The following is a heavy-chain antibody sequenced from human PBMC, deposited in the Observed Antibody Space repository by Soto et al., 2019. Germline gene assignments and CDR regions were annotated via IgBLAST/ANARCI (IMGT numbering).Heavy chain of an antibody. D-gene: IGHD3-22*01. Sequence: PSETLSLTCAVYGGSFSGYYWSWIRQPPGKGLEWIGEINHSGSTNYNPSLKSRVTISVDTSKNQFSLKLSSVTAADTAVYYCARSSGRRPFDYWGQGTLVTVSS. V-gene: IGHV4-34*01. J-gene: IGHJ4*02. CDR2: INHSGST. CDR1: GGSFSGYY. CDR3: ARSSGRRPFDY.